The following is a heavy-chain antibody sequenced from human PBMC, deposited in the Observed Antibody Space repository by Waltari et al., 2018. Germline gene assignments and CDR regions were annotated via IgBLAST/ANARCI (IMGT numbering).Heavy chain of an antibody. J-gene: IGHJ4*02. D-gene: IGHD3-3*01. CDR2: IKSDGSST. CDR3: IKGNDLWSGFMDY. V-gene: IGHV3-74*01. Sequence: EVQLVESGGAVVQLGGSLRLSVAASGFSFSRHWMHWVRQGPGKGLLWVSSIKSDGSSTSHPDSVKGRFTISRDNAKNSVYLQMNSLRAEDTAVYYCIKGNDLWSGFMDYWGQGTLVTVSP. CDR1: GFSFSRHW.